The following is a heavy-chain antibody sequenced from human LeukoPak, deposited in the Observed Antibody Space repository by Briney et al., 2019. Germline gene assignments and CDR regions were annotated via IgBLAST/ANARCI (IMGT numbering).Heavy chain of an antibody. J-gene: IGHJ4*02. Sequence: VASVKVSCKASGFTFSSAAMQWVRQARGQRLEWIGWTVVGSGNTNYAQKFQERVTITRDMSTSTAYMELSSLRSEDTAVYYCAADSSYSGWAGYWGQGTLVTVSS. CDR1: GFTFSSAA. CDR2: TVVGSGNT. D-gene: IGHD6-19*01. V-gene: IGHV1-58*02. CDR3: AADSSYSGWAGY.